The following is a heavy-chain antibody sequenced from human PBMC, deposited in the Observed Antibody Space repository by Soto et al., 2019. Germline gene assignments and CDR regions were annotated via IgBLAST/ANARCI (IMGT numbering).Heavy chain of an antibody. CDR1: GYTFTSYA. Sequence: GASVKVSCKASGYTFTSYAMHWVRQAPGQRLEWMGWINAGNGNTKYSQKFQGRVTITRDTSASTAYMQLSSLRSEDTAIYYCAASYGSGYRAFDYWGQGALVTVS. CDR2: INAGNGNT. J-gene: IGHJ4*02. D-gene: IGHD3-10*01. V-gene: IGHV1-3*01. CDR3: AASYGSGYRAFDY.